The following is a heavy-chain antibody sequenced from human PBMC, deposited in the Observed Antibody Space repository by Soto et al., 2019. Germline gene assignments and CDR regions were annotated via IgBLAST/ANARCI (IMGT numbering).Heavy chain of an antibody. J-gene: IGHJ6*02. D-gene: IGHD1-7*01. Sequence: PSETLSLSCSVSGGSVSVGGYSWTWIRQPPGKGLEWIGYIFYTWNTNYSPSLKSRVTMSVDRSRNQFSLRLSSVTAADTAVYYCARDWELRRMDVWGQGTTVTVSS. CDR3: ARDWELRRMDV. V-gene: IGHV4-61*08. CDR2: IFYTWNT. CDR1: GGSVSVGGYS.